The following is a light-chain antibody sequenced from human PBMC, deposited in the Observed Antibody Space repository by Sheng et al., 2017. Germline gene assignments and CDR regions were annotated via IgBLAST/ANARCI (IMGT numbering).Light chain of an antibody. CDR3: QQYNSWPPA. CDR2: GAS. J-gene: IGKJ1*01. V-gene: IGKV3-15*01. CDR1: QSISSN. Sequence: IVMTQSPATLSVSPGQRATLSCRASQSISSNLAWYQQKPGQAPRVLIFGASTRATGIPARFSGSGSGTEFTLTISSLQSEDSAVYYCQQYNSWPPAFGQGTKVEIK.